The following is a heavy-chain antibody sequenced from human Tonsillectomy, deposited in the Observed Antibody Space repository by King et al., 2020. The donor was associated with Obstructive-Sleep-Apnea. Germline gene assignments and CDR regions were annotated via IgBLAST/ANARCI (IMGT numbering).Heavy chain of an antibody. J-gene: IGHJ3*02. CDR3: ARFDDYGDLYSGDAFDI. D-gene: IGHD4-17*01. CDR2: IFPGDSDT. CDR1: GYSFSGYW. Sequence: QLVQSGAEVKKPGASLKISCKASGYSFSGYWIGWVRQMPGKGLEWMAIIFPGDSDTRYSPSFQGQVTISADKSISTAYLQWSSLKASDTAMYYCARFDDYGDLYSGDAFDIWGQGTMVTVSS. V-gene: IGHV5-51*01.